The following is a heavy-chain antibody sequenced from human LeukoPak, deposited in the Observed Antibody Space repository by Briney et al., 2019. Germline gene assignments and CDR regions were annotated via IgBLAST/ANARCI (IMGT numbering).Heavy chain of an antibody. CDR2: INPIIGTA. J-gene: IGHJ6*03. Sequence: ASVKVSCKASGCTFSSYAISWVRQAPGQGLEWMGGINPIIGTANYAQKFQGRVTITTDKSTSTAYMEQSSLRSEDTAVYYCARELNNLAEESSSVSNYYFMDVWGKGTTVTVSS. D-gene: IGHD6-6*01. CDR3: ARELNNLAEESSSVSNYYFMDV. V-gene: IGHV1-69*05. CDR1: GCTFSSYA.